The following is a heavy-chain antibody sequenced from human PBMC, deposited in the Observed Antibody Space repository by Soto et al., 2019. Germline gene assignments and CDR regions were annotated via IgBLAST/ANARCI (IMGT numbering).Heavy chain of an antibody. J-gene: IGHJ3*02. CDR2: IYYSGST. V-gene: IGHV4-39*01. CDR1: GGSISSSSYY. CDR3: AISRIRANRLAYCGGDCLANAFDI. Sequence: QLQLQESGPGLVKPSETLSLTCTVSGGSISSSSYYWGWIRQPPGKGLEWIGSIYYSGSTYYNPSLKSRVTISVDTSKNQFSLKLSSVTAADTAVYYCAISRIRANRLAYCGGDCLANAFDIWGQGTMVTVSS. D-gene: IGHD2-21*01.